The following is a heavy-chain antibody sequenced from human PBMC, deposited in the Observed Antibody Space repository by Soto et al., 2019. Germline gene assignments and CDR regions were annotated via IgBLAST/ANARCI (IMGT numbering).Heavy chain of an antibody. Sequence: QVQVQESGPGLVKPSETLSLTCAVSGVSVTSGSHHFLWIRQPPGKGLEWIGQTGSTNYNPSLKSRISISLDTAKTEFSLKLSSVTSADTAVYYCGVYKAGSGGNGVCGQGTLVTVSS. CDR3: GVYKAGSGGNGV. J-gene: IGHJ1*01. V-gene: IGHV4-61*01. D-gene: IGHD6-19*01. CDR1: GVSVTSGSHH. CDR2: QTGST.